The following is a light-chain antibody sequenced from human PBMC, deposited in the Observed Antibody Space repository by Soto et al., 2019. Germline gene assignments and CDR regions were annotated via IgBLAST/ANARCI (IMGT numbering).Light chain of an antibody. J-gene: IGKJ2*01. Sequence: AIQMTQSPSSLSASVGDRVTITCRASQDVRNDLGWYQQKPGKAPRLLIYAISTLQSGVPSRFSGSGSGTDFTLTIRNLQPDPFATYYCLQDTSYPYTFGKETKLEI. CDR2: AIS. CDR1: QDVRND. CDR3: LQDTSYPYT. V-gene: IGKV1-6*01.